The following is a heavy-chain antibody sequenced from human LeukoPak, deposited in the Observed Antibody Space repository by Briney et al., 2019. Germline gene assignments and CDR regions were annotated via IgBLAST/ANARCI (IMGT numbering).Heavy chain of an antibody. J-gene: IGHJ4*02. CDR1: GFTFSSYA. CDR2: ISGSGGST. D-gene: IGHD2-8*01. CDR3: AKDRSCTNDICHGDFDY. Sequence: PGGPLRLSCAASGFTFSSYAVSWVRQAPGKGLEWVSSISGSGGSTYSADSVKGRFTISRDNPKNTLYLQMNSLRAEDTALYYCAKDRSCTNDICHGDFDYWGQGTLVTVSS. V-gene: IGHV3-23*01.